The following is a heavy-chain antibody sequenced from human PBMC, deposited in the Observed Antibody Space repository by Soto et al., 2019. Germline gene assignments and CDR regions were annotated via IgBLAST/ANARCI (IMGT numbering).Heavy chain of an antibody. V-gene: IGHV3-23*01. CDR3: AKEGSIVVVPAASGGRDV. CDR1: GFTFSSYA. J-gene: IGHJ6*02. Sequence: EVQLLESGGGLVQPGGSLRLSCAASGFTFSSYAMSWVRQAPGKGLEWVSAISGSGGSTYYADSVKGRFTISRDNSKNTLYLQRNSLRAEDTAVYYCAKEGSIVVVPAASGGRDVWGQGTTVTVSS. D-gene: IGHD2-2*01. CDR2: ISGSGGST.